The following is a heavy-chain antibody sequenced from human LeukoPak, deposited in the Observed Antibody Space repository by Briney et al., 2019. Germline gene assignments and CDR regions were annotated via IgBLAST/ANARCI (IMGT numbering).Heavy chain of an antibody. CDR3: AKLPLELLFFDY. CDR1: GFTFSSYA. CDR2: ISGSGGST. V-gene: IGHV3-23*01. Sequence: GGSLRLSCAASGFTFSSYAMSWVRQASGKGLEWVSAISGSGGSTYYADSVKGRFTISRDNSKNTLYLQMNSLRAEDTAVYYCAKLPLELLFFDYWGQGTLVTVSS. J-gene: IGHJ4*02. D-gene: IGHD1-7*01.